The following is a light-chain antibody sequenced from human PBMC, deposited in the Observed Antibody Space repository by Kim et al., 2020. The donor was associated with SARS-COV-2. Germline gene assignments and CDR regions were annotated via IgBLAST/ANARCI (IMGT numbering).Light chain of an antibody. Sequence: QSALTQPNSASGSPGQTVTISCTGTSSDVGDYKYVSWYQQHPSNAPKLMIYEVSKRPSGVPDRFSGSKSGNTASLTVSGLQAEDEEYYYCSSYAGSSNYVFGPGTKVTVL. J-gene: IGLJ1*01. CDR2: EVS. V-gene: IGLV2-8*01. CDR1: SSDVGDYKY. CDR3: SSYAGSSNYV.